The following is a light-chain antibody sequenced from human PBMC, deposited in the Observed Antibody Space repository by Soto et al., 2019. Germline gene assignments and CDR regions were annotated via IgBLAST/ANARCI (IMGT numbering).Light chain of an antibody. CDR3: QQRSNWIN. Sequence: EIVMTQSPATLSVFPGERATLSCRASQSVTSSLAWYQQKPGQAPRVLIYNTSTRATGIPARFSGSGSGTDFTLTISSLEPEDFAIYYCQQRSNWINFGQGTRLEIK. V-gene: IGKV3-11*01. J-gene: IGKJ5*01. CDR2: NTS. CDR1: QSVTSS.